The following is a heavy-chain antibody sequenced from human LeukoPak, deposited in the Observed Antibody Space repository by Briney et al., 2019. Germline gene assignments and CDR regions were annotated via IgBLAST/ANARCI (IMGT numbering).Heavy chain of an antibody. V-gene: IGHV3-21*01. J-gene: IGHJ4*02. CDR3: VRESSRSYDFDY. CDR2: ISSGSTYI. Sequence: GGSLRLSCAASGFTFSNYNMNWVRQAPGKGLEWVSSISSGSTYIYYADSVKGRFTISRDNAKNSLYLQMNSLRAEDTAIYYCVRESSRSYDFDYWGQGTLVTVSS. CDR1: GFTFSNYN. D-gene: IGHD3-10*01.